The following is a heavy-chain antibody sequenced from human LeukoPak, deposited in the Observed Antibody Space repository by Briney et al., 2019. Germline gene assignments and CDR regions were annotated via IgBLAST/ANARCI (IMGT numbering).Heavy chain of an antibody. V-gene: IGHV3-30*02. J-gene: IGHJ4*02. Sequence: GGSLRLSCAASGFTFSNFGMHWVRQTPGKGLEWVAFIRYDGSNEYFADSVKGRFTTSRDNSKNTLYLQMNTLRAEDTAFYFCAKDWGEWELLPYYFDHWGQGTLVTVSS. CDR2: IRYDGSNE. CDR1: GFTFSNFG. CDR3: AKDWGEWELLPYYFDH. D-gene: IGHD1-26*01.